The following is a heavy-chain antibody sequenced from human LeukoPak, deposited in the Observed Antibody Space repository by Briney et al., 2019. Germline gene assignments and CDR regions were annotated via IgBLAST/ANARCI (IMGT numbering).Heavy chain of an antibody. CDR2: INHSGGA. D-gene: IGHD3-3*01. CDR1: GGSISTYY. J-gene: IGHJ4*02. CDR3: ARVPLRFLEPFDY. Sequence: KPSETLSLTCTLSGGSISTYYWSWIRQPPGKGLEWIGEINHSGGANYNPSLKSRVTISADTSKSQFSLKLGSVTAADTAVYYCARVPLRFLEPFDYWGQGTLVTVSS. V-gene: IGHV4-34*01.